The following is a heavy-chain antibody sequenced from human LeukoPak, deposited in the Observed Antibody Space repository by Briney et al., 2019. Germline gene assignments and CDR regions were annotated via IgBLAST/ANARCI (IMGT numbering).Heavy chain of an antibody. CDR1: GFTFSSYA. Sequence: PGGSLRLSCAASGFTFSSYAMSWVRQAPGKGLEWIGEINHSGSTNYNPSLKSRVTISVDTSKNQFSLKLSSVTAADTAVYYCARSPSRRPPYYYGSGSYYTLWGQGTLVTVSS. D-gene: IGHD3-10*01. CDR3: ARSPSRRPPYYYGSGSYYTL. V-gene: IGHV4-34*01. CDR2: INHSGST. J-gene: IGHJ4*02.